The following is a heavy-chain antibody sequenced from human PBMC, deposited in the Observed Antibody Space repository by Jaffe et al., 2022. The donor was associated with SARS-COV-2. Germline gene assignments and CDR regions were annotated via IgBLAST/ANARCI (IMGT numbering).Heavy chain of an antibody. Sequence: EVQLVESGGQLVQPGGSLRISCAASGFSVSSSYMSWVRQAPGKGLEWVSVIYTGGNTYYANSVKGRFSISRDDSNNMLYLQMNSLRAEDTAVYYCARGGGAFCGGNCRRAFDYWGQGTPVTVSS. CDR1: GFSVSSSY. D-gene: IGHD2-21*02. CDR3: ARGGGAFCGGNCRRAFDY. CDR2: IYTGGNT. V-gene: IGHV3-66*02. J-gene: IGHJ4*02.